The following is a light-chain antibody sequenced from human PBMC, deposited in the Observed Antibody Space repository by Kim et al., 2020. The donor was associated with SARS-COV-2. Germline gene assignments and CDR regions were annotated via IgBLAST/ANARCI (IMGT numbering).Light chain of an antibody. CDR1: HSNIGAGYD. V-gene: IGLV1-40*01. Sequence: QSVLTQPPSVSGAPGQRATVSCTGTHSNIGAGYDVHWYQQFPGMAPKLLIYGDINRPSGVPDRFSGSKSGSSASLVITGLQPEDEADYYCQSYDSSLSGYVFGSGTKVTVL. CDR2: GDI. J-gene: IGLJ1*01. CDR3: QSYDSSLSGYV.